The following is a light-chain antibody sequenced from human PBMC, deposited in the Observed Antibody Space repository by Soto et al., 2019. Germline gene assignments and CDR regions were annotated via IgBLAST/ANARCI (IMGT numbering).Light chain of an antibody. CDR1: SSNIGSNY. CDR3: AAWDDSLSGQV. J-gene: IGLJ3*02. V-gene: IGLV1-47*01. Sequence: QSVLTQPPSASGTPGQRVTISRSGSSSNIGSNYVYWYQQLPGTAPKLLIYRNNPRPSGVPDRFSGSKSGTSASLAISGLRSEDEADYYCAAWDDSLSGQVFGGVTKVTVL. CDR2: RNN.